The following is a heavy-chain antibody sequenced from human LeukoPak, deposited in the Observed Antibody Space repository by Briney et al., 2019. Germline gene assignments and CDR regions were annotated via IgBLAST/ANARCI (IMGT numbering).Heavy chain of an antibody. CDR2: IYTSGST. J-gene: IGHJ6*03. V-gene: IGHV4-61*02. Sequence: SETLSLTCTVSGGSISSGSYYWSWIRQPAGKGLEWIGRIYTSGSTNYNPSLKSRVTISVDTSKNQFSLKLSSVTAADTAVYYCARVMYYDFWSGYYTDYYYYMDVWGKGTTVTVSS. D-gene: IGHD3-3*01. CDR3: ARVMYYDFWSGYYTDYYYYMDV. CDR1: GGSISSGSYY.